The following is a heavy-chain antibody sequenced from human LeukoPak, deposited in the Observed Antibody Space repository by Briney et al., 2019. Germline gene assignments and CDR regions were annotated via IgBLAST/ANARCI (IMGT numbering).Heavy chain of an antibody. CDR1: GFTFSSYS. D-gene: IGHD3-22*01. J-gene: IGHJ4*02. CDR2: ISSSSSSI. Sequence: PGGSLRLSCAASGFTFSSYSMNWVRQAPGKGPEWVSRISSSSSSIFYTDSVKGRFTISRDNAKNSLSLQMNSLRAEDTAVYYCARGLKYYDSSGFDYWGQGTLVTVSS. V-gene: IGHV3-21*01. CDR3: ARGLKYYDSSGFDY.